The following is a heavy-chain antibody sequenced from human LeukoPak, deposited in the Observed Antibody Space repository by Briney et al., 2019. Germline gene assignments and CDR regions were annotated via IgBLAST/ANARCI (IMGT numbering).Heavy chain of an antibody. CDR3: ARVPMVRGVIPYGMDV. D-gene: IGHD3-10*01. Sequence: GGSLRLSCAASGFTFSSYYMSWVRQAPGKGLEWVANIKQDGSEKYYVDSVKGRFTISRDNAKNSLYLQMNSLRAEDTAVYYCARVPMVRGVIPYGMDVWGQGTTVTVSS. CDR1: GFTFSSYY. CDR2: IKQDGSEK. J-gene: IGHJ6*02. V-gene: IGHV3-7*05.